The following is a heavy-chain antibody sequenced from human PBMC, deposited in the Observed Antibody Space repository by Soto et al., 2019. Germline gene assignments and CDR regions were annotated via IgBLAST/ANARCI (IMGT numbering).Heavy chain of an antibody. CDR3: ARGTRETDTAMVYYYYYNGTAI. CDR2: ISAYNGNT. D-gene: IGHD5-18*01. J-gene: IGHJ6*01. V-gene: IGHV1-18*01. Sequence: ASLKGSCKATGTTFPSHGISWVRQAPGQGLEWMGWISAYNGNTNYAQKLQGRVTMTTDTSTSTAYMELRSLRSDDTAVYYCARGTRETDTAMVYYYYYNGTAIW. CDR1: GTTFPSHG.